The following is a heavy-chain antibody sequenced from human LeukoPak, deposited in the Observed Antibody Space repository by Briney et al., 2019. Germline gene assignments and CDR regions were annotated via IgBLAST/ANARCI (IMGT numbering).Heavy chain of an antibody. V-gene: IGHV3-33*01. J-gene: IGHJ4*02. Sequence: GRSLRRSCAASGFNFSIHGMDWVGQGAGQCLDWIAVLWFDGSDKYYADSVKGRFTISRDNSKNTLYLQMNSLRAEDTAVYYCARDGYSGYDFYFDYWGQGSLVTVSS. CDR2: LWFDGSDK. D-gene: IGHD5-12*01. CDR1: GFNFSIHG. CDR3: ARDGYSGYDFYFDY.